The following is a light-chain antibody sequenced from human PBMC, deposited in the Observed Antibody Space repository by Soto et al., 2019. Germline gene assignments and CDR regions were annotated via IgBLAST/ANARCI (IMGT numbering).Light chain of an antibody. CDR2: ATY. J-gene: IGKJ5*01. V-gene: IGKV1-9*01. CDR1: QSIRNY. CDR3: QQYYSYLIT. Sequence: DIQLTQSPSFLSASVGDRVTITCRASQSIRNYLDWYQLKPGKAPKLLIYATYSLQSGVPSRFSGSGSGTEFTLTISSLQPDDFATYYCQQYYSYLITFGQGTRLEI.